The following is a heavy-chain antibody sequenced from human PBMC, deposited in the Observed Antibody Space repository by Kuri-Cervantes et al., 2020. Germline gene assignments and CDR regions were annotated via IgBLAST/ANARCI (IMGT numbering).Heavy chain of an antibody. CDR3: ARSQSRASAGGFDY. CDR2: INPNSGGT. CDR1: GYTFTGYY. J-gene: IGHJ4*02. D-gene: IGHD3-10*01. V-gene: IGHV1-2*02. Sequence: ASVKVSCKASGYTFTGYYMHWVRQAPGQGLEWMGWINPNSGGTNYAQKFQGRVTMTRDTSISTAYMELSSLKASDTAMYYCARSQSRASAGGFDYWGQGTLVTVSS.